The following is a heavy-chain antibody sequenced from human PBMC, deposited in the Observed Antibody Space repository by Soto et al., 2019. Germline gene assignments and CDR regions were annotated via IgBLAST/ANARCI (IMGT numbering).Heavy chain of an antibody. CDR1: GFTFTSSA. V-gene: IGHV1-58*02. D-gene: IGHD6-6*01. CDR3: AAEIAARPSEYFQQ. J-gene: IGHJ1*01. Sequence: SVKVSCKASGFTFTSSAMQWVRQARGQRLEWIGWIIVGSGNTNYAQKFQERVTITRDMSTSTAYMELSSRRSEDTAVYYCAAEIAARPSEYFQQWGQGTLVTVSS. CDR2: IIVGSGNT.